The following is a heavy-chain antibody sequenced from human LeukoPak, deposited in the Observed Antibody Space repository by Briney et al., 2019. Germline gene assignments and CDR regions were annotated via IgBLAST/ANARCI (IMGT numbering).Heavy chain of an antibody. Sequence: GASVKVSCKASGYTFTGYYMHWVRQAPGQGLEWMGRINPNSGGTNYAQKFQGRVTITRNTSISTAYMELSSLRSEDTAVYYCARGLGLPEGDGLSLWGQGTLVTVSS. CDR1: GYTFTGYY. CDR3: ARGLGLPEGDGLSL. V-gene: IGHV1-2*06. CDR2: INPNSGGT. D-gene: IGHD3-16*01. J-gene: IGHJ4*02.